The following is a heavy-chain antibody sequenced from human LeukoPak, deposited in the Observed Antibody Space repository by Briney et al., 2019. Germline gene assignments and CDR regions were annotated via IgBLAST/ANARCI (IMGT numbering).Heavy chain of an antibody. V-gene: IGHV1-18*01. Sequence: GASVKVSRKASGYTFTSYGISWVRQASGQGLEWMGWISAYNGNTNYAQKLQGRVTMTTDTSTSTAYMELRSLRSDDTAVYYCASSSSEYYYYMDVWGKGTTVTVSS. J-gene: IGHJ6*03. CDR1: GYTFTSYG. CDR2: ISAYNGNT. CDR3: ASSSSEYYYYMDV. D-gene: IGHD6-6*01.